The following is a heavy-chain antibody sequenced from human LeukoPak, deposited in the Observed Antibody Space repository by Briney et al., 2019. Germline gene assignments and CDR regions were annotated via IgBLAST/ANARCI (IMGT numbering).Heavy chain of an antibody. CDR2: INHSGST. CDR1: GGSFSGYY. J-gene: IGHJ4*01. D-gene: IGHD3-10*01. Sequence: SETLSLTCAVYGGSFSGYYWSWIRQPPGKGLEWIGEINHSGSTNYNPSLKSRVTISVDTSKNQFSLKLSSVTAADTAVYYCARGSDYTWGGWGQGTLVTVSS. V-gene: IGHV4-34*01. CDR3: ARGSDYTWGG.